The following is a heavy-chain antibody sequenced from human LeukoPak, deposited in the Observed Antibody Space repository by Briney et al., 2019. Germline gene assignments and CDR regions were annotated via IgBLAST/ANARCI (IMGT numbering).Heavy chain of an antibody. Sequence: SETLSLTCTVSGGSISSYYWSWIRQPPGKGLEWIGYIYYSGSTNYNPSLKSRVTISVDTSKNQFSLKLSSVTAADTAVYYCARGYAFDIWGQGTMVTVSS. J-gene: IGHJ3*02. CDR1: GGSISSYY. V-gene: IGHV4-59*01. CDR2: IYYSGST. CDR3: ARGYAFDI.